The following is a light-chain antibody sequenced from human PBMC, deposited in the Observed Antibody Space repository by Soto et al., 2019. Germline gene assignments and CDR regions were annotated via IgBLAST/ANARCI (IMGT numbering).Light chain of an antibody. V-gene: IGLV2-8*01. CDR3: SSYAGSNNLV. J-gene: IGLJ2*01. CDR2: EVT. Sequence: QSVLTQPPSASGSPGQSVTISCTGTSSDDGGYNYVSWYQQHPGKAPKLMIYEVTKRPSGVPDRFSGSKSGNTASLTVSGLQADDEADYYCSSYAGSNNLVFGGGTKLTVL. CDR1: SSDDGGYNY.